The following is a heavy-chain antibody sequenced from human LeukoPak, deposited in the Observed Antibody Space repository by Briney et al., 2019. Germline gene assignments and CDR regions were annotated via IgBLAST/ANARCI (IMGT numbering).Heavy chain of an antibody. J-gene: IGHJ3*02. Sequence: PGGSLRLSCAASEFTSSSYTMNWVRQAPGKGLEWVSYISTSCSNMSYADSVKGRFAISRDNAKNSLYLQMNSLRDEDTAVYYCAREGYGSHALDIWGQGTMVTVSS. D-gene: IGHD3-10*01. V-gene: IGHV3-48*02. CDR3: AREGYGSHALDI. CDR1: EFTSSSYT. CDR2: ISTSCSNM.